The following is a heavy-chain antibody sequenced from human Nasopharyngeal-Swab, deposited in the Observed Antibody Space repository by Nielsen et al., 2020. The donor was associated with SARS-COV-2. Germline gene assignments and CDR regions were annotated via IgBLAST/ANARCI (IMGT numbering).Heavy chain of an antibody. CDR2: IIPIFGTA. D-gene: IGHD3-3*01. CDR3: ARKVLEGYYYYGMDV. V-gene: IGHV1-69*06. Sequence: SVKVSCKASGGTFSSYAISWVRQAPGQGLEWMGGIIPIFGTANYAQKFQGRVTITADKSTSTAYIELSSLRSEDTAVYYCARKVLEGYYYYGMDVWGQGTTVTVSS. J-gene: IGHJ6*02. CDR1: GGTFSSYA.